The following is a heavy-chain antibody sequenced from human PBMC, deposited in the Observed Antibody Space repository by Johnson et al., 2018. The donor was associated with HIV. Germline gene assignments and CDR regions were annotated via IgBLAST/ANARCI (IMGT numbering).Heavy chain of an antibody. CDR1: GFTFSSYA. CDR2: ISYAGSNK. CDR3: ASTGSGSDDAFDI. Sequence: GGVVRPGGSLRLSCAASGFTFSSYAMSWVRQAPGKGLAWVAVISYAGSNKYYADSVKGRFTISRDNSKNTLYLQMNSLRAEDTAVYYCASTGSGSDDAFDIWGQGTMVTVSS. J-gene: IGHJ3*02. D-gene: IGHD3-10*01. V-gene: IGHV3-30*03.